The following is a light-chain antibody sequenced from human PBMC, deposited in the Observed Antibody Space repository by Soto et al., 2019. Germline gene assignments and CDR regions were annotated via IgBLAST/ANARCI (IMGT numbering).Light chain of an antibody. CDR2: DVI. CDR3: NSYTSSSTYV. CDR1: SSDVGGFNY. V-gene: IGLV2-14*01. J-gene: IGLJ1*01. Sequence: QSALTQPASVSGSPGQSITISCTGTSSDVGGFNYVSWFQQHPGKAPKLLIYDVINRPSGVSHRFSGSKSGNTASLTISGLQAEDEADYYCNSYTSSSTYVFGTGTKVTVL.